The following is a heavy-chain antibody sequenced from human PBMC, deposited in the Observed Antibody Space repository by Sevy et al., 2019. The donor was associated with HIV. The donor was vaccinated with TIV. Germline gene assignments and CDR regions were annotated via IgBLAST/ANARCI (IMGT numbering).Heavy chain of an antibody. V-gene: IGHV3-33*01. J-gene: IGHJ4*02. CDR2: IWYDGSYK. D-gene: IGHD5-12*01. CDR3: ARDYDLGSYLDY. CDR1: GFTFSSYG. Sequence: GGSLRLSCAASGFTFSSYGMHWVRQAPGKGLEWVAVIWYDGSYKYYADSVKGRFTISRDNSKNTRYLQMNSLRAEDTSMYYCARDYDLGSYLDYWGQGTLVTVSS.